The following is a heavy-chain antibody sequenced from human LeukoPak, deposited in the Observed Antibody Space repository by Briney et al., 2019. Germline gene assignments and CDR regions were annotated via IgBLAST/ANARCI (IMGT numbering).Heavy chain of an antibody. D-gene: IGHD6-6*01. V-gene: IGHV1-2*02. CDR2: INPNSGGT. CDR1: GHTFTGYY. J-gene: IGHJ5*02. Sequence: ASVKVSCKASGHTFTGYYMHWVRQAPGQGLEWMGWINPNSGGTNYAQKFQGRVTMTRDTSISTAYMELSRLRSDDTAVYYCHGEDRQLGAGGPWGQGTLVTVSS. CDR3: HGEDRQLGAGGP.